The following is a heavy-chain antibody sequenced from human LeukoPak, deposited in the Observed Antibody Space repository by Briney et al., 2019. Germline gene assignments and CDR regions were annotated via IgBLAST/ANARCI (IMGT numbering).Heavy chain of an antibody. Sequence: GASVKVSCKASGYTFTSYAMNWVRQAPGQGLEWMGWINTNTGNPTYAQGFTGRFVFSLDTSVSTAYLQISSLKAEDTAVYYCARDRVTTGYYYYGMDVWGQGTTVTVSS. J-gene: IGHJ6*02. D-gene: IGHD4-17*01. CDR1: GYTFTSYA. CDR3: ARDRVTTGYYYYGMDV. V-gene: IGHV7-4-1*02. CDR2: INTNTGNP.